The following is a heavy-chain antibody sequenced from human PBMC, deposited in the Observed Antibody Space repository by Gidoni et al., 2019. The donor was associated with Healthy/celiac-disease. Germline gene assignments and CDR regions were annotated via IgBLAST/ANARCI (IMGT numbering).Heavy chain of an antibody. CDR3: ARDRQVGAMDC. J-gene: IGHJ4*02. V-gene: IGHV3-21*01. CDR1: GFTFSSYS. D-gene: IGHD1-26*01. Sequence: EVQLVESGGGLVKPGGSLRLYCAASGFTFSSYSMNWVRQAPGKGLEWVSSISSSSSYIYYADSVKGRFTISRDNAKNSLYLQMNSLRAEDTAVYYCARDRQVGAMDCWGQGTLVTVSS. CDR2: ISSSSSYI.